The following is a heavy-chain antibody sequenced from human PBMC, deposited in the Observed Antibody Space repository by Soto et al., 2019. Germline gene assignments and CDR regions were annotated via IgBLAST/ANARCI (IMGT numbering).Heavy chain of an antibody. Sequence: RASVKVSCKASGGTFSSYAISWVRQAPGQGLEWMGGIIPIFGTANYAQKFQGRVTITADESTSTAYMELSSLRSEDTAVYYCAREDRGMIPGSYGMDVWGQGTTVTVSS. D-gene: IGHD3-22*01. V-gene: IGHV1-69*13. CDR2: IIPIFGTA. CDR1: GGTFSSYA. J-gene: IGHJ6*02. CDR3: AREDRGMIPGSYGMDV.